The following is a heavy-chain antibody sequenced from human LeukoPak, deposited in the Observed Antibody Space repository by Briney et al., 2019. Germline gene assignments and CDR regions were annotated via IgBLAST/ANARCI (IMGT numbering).Heavy chain of an antibody. J-gene: IGHJ5*02. D-gene: IGHD6-19*01. CDR3: ARARLYSSDVPGWFDP. CDR1: GGSIKTYNYY. Sequence: PSETLSLTCAVSGGSIKTYNYYWAWIRQPPGKGLEWIGTIYYNGNTYYNPSLKSRVIISVDTSRNDFSLILNSVTAADTAVYYCARARLYSSDVPGWFDPWGRGTLVTVSS. CDR2: IYYNGNT. V-gene: IGHV4-39*07.